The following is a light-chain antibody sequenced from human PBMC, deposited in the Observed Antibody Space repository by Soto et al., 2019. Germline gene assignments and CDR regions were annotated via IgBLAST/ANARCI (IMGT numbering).Light chain of an antibody. J-gene: IGKJ3*01. CDR1: QSVPSD. CDR2: DTS. V-gene: IGKV3-11*01. CDR3: QQRTNWPRSFT. Sequence: EIVLTQSPGTLALSPGDRATLSCRASQSVPSDFLAWYQQKPGQAPRLLIYDTSKRATGIPARFSGSGSGSDFTLTISSLEPEDFAVYYCQQRTNWPRSFTFGPGTKVDIK.